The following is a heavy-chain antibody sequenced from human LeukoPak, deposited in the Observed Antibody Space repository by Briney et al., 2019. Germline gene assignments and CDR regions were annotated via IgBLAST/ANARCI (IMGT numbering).Heavy chain of an antibody. CDR3: VRVGYCTNGVCYSFDN. D-gene: IGHD2-8*01. V-gene: IGHV1-2*02. J-gene: IGHJ4*02. CDR2: INCNSGSI. Sequence: ASVKVSCKASGYTFTGYYIHWVRQAPGQGPEWMGWINCNSGSINYALKFQGRVTVTRDTSISTVYMELSSLRSDDTAVYYCVRVGYCTNGVCYSFDNWGQGTLVTVSS. CDR1: GYTFTGYY.